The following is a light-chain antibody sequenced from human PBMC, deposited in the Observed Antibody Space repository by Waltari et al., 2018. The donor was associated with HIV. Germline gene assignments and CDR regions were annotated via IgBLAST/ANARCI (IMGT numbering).Light chain of an antibody. CDR2: GAS. CDR1: QSVGSAF. Sequence: IVLTLSPGTLSLSPGERATLSCRASQSVGSAFLAWYQQKPGQAPRLLIYGASNRPTGVPDRFAGSGSGTDFTRTINKLEPEDFAVYYCQHYARSPYTFGQGTKVEIK. CDR3: QHYARSPYT. V-gene: IGKV3-20*01. J-gene: IGKJ2*01.